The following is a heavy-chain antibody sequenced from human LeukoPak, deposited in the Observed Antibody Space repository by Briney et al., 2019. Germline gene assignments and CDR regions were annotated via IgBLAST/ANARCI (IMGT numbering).Heavy chain of an antibody. J-gene: IGHJ4*02. Sequence: SETLSLTCTVSGGSISSYYWSWIRQPPGKGLEWIGYIYYSGSTNYNPSLKSRVTISVDTSKNQFSLKLSSVTAADTVVYYCARGHPYYYDSSGYDYWGQGTLVTVSS. CDR2: IYYSGST. CDR1: GGSISSYY. D-gene: IGHD3-22*01. V-gene: IGHV4-59*01. CDR3: ARGHPYYYDSSGYDY.